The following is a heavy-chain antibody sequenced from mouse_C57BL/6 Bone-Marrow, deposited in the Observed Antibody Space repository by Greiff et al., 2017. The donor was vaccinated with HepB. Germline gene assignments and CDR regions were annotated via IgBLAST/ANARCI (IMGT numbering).Heavy chain of an antibody. J-gene: IGHJ2*01. Sequence: VQLLQPGAELVKPGASVKLSCMASGFTFTSYWMHWVKQRPGQGLEWIGMIHPNSGSTNYNEKFKGKATLTVDKSNSTAYMQLSSLTSEDSAVYYCAPIGKFITTVDWGQGTTLTVAS. D-gene: IGHD1-1*01. CDR2: IHPNSGST. CDR1: GFTFTSYW. CDR3: APIGKFITTVD. V-gene: IGHV1-64*01.